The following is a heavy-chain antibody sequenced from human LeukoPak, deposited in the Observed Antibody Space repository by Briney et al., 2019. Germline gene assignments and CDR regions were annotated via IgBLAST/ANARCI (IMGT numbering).Heavy chain of an antibody. D-gene: IGHD7-27*01. V-gene: IGHV4-39*01. CDR3: ARQRGWGFGSYLDY. CDR1: GGSISSSDYY. CDR2: IYYSGST. Sequence: SETLSLTCTVSGGSISSSDYYWDWIRQPPGKGLESIGSIYYSGSTYYNPSLQSRVTISLDTSKNQFSLKLSSVTAADTAVYYCARQRGWGFGSYLDYWGQGTLVTVSS. J-gene: IGHJ4*02.